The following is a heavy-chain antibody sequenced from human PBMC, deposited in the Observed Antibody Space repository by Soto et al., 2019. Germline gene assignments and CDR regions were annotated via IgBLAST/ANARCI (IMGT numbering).Heavy chain of an antibody. Sequence: PVGSLRLSCAASGFTFSDYYMSWIRQAPGKGLEWVSYISSSSSYTNYADSVKGRFTVSRDNAKNSLYLQMNSLRAEDTAVYYCARDYPVQLEPNYYYYYGMDVWGQGTSVTVSS. CDR3: ARDYPVQLEPNYYYYYGMDV. V-gene: IGHV3-11*06. D-gene: IGHD1-1*01. CDR2: ISSSSSYT. CDR1: GFTFSDYY. J-gene: IGHJ6*02.